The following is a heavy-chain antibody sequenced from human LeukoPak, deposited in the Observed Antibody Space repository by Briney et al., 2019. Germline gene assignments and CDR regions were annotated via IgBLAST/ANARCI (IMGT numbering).Heavy chain of an antibody. CDR1: GFIFTGYA. CDR3: AKDLYCSSTSCSFDY. D-gene: IGHD2-2*01. CDR2: TCGGGGST. Sequence: GGSLRLSCAASGFIFTGYAMSWVRQAPGKGLEWVSATCGGGGSTFYADSVKGRFTISRDNSKNALYLQMNSLRAEDTAVYYCAKDLYCSSTSCSFDYWGQGTLVTVSS. J-gene: IGHJ4*02. V-gene: IGHV3-23*01.